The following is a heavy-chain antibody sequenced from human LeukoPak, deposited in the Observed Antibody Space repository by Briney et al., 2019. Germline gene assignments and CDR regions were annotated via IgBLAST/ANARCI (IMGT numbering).Heavy chain of an antibody. J-gene: IGHJ4*02. V-gene: IGHV4-4*07. D-gene: IGHD2-21*01. CDR1: GGSIRRYH. Sequence: WETLSLTRTGSGGSIRRYHWSWIRQPAGKGLEWIGRIYTSGSTNYNPPLKSRVTMSVDTSKNQFTLKLSSVTAADTAVYYCARSDWYYFDYWGQGTLVTVSS. CDR2: IYTSGST. CDR3: ARSDWYYFDY.